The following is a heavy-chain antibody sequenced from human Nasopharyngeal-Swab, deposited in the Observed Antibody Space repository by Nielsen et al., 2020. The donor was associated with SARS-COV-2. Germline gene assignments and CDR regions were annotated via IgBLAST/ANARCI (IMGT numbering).Heavy chain of an antibody. Sequence: GESLKISCAASGFTFSSYWMTWVRQAPGKGLEWVANINQDGSEKYYVDSVKGRFTISRDNAKNSLYLQVNSLRAEDTAVYYCARGLSSDYWGQGTLVTVSS. D-gene: IGHD2-2*01. CDR3: ARGLSSDY. CDR1: GFTFSSYW. CDR2: INQDGSEK. V-gene: IGHV3-7*01. J-gene: IGHJ4*02.